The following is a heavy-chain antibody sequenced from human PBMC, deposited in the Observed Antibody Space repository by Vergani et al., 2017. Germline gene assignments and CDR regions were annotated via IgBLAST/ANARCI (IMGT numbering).Heavy chain of an antibody. V-gene: IGHV4-31*03. CDR2: IFYSGTT. Sequence: QVQLQESGPGLVKPSQTLSLTCSVSGGSFSSAGYYWSWIRQHPGKGLEWIGYIFYSGTTNYNPSFKNRVTMSVDTSKNQFSLKLNSVTDADTAVYYCARGSRAEGGSGPDKWGQGTLVTVSS. D-gene: IGHD6-13*01. J-gene: IGHJ4*02. CDR3: ARGSRAEGGSGPDK. CDR1: GGSFSSAGYY.